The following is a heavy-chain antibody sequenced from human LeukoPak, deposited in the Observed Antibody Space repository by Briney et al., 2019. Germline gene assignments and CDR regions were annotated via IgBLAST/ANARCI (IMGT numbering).Heavy chain of an antibody. D-gene: IGHD3-10*01. CDR2: ISAYNGNT. CDR3: ARLLWFGELLYPYYFDY. J-gene: IGHJ4*02. Sequence: ASVKVSCKASGHTFTSYGISWVRQAPGQGLEWMVWISAYNGNTNYAQKLQGRVTMTTDTSTSTAYMELRSLRSDDTAVYYCARLLWFGELLYPYYFDYWGQGTLVTVSS. CDR1: GHTFTSYG. V-gene: IGHV1-18*01.